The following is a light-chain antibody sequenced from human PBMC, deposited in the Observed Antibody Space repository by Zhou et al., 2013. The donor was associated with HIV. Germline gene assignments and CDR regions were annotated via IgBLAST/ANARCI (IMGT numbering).Light chain of an antibody. CDR3: LQDSNYPRT. J-gene: IGKJ1*01. Sequence: IQMTQSPSSLSASVGDRVTITCRASQSISSYLNWYQHKPGKAPTFLIYGASSLQSGVPSRFSGSGSGTDFTLTIDSLQPEDFATYYCLQDSNYPRTFGQGTSVEFK. CDR2: GAS. CDR1: QSISSY. V-gene: IGKV1-6*01.